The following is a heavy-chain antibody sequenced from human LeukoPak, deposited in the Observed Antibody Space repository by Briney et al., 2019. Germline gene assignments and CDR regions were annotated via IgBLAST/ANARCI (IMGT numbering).Heavy chain of an antibody. CDR3: ARHYCSGGSCYRGDYYMDV. CDR2: INTNTGNP. J-gene: IGHJ6*03. CDR1: GYTFTSYA. D-gene: IGHD2-15*01. V-gene: IGHV7-4-1*02. Sequence: ASVKVSCKASGYTFTSYAMNWVRQAPGQGLEWMGWINTNTGNPTYAQGFTGRFVFSLDTSVSTAYLQISSLKAEDTAVYYCARHYCSGGSCYRGDYYMDVWGKGTTVTVSS.